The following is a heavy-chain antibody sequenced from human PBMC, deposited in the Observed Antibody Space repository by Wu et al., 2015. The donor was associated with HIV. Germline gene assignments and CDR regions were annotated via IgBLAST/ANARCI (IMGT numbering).Heavy chain of an antibody. CDR2: INPKSGGA. Sequence: VQLVQSGTEVKKPGASVKVSCKASGYPFSDYYIYWVRQAPGQGLEWMGWINPKSGGANYAQDFKGRLTMTRDTSITTVCMELKRLTSEDTAMYFCARSHKWLQLRYQGIFDYWGQGTLVTVSS. CDR3: ARSHKWLQLRYQGIFDY. J-gene: IGHJ4*02. CDR1: GYPFSDYY. V-gene: IGHV1-2*02. D-gene: IGHD5-24*01.